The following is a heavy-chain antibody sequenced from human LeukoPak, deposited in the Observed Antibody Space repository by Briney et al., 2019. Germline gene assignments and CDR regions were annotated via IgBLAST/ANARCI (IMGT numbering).Heavy chain of an antibody. CDR1: GFTFSSYA. CDR3: ARSNDILTGAFDY. Sequence: GRCLRLSCAASGFTFSSYAMHWVRQAPGKGLEWVAVISYDGSNKYSADSVKGRFTISRDNSKNTLYLQMNSLRAEDTAVYYCARSNDILTGAFDYWGQGTLVTVSS. CDR2: ISYDGSNK. J-gene: IGHJ4*02. D-gene: IGHD3-9*01. V-gene: IGHV3-30-3*01.